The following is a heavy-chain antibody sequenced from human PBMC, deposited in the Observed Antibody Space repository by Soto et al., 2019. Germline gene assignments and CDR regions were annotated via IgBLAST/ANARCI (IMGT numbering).Heavy chain of an antibody. D-gene: IGHD2-15*01. J-gene: IGHJ5*02. V-gene: IGHV4-61*01. CDR2: SYYSVST. CDR1: GGSVSSGSYY. Sequence: PSETLSLTCTVSGGSVSSGSYYWSWIRQPPWKGLEWIGYSYYSVSTNYNPSLNSRVTISVDTSKNQFSLKLSSVTAADTAVYYCARTVVVAATPRGFGGTGWFDPWGQGTLVTVSS. CDR3: ARTVVVAATPRGFGGTGWFDP.